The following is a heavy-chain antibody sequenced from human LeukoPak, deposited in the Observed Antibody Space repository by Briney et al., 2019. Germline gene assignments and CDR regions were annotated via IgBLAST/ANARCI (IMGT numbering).Heavy chain of an antibody. J-gene: IGHJ6*02. D-gene: IGHD6-19*01. CDR2: ISGSGGST. Sequence: GGSLRLSCAASGFTFSSYAMSWVRQAPGKGLEWVSAISGSGGSTYYADSVKGRFTISRDNSKNTLYLQMNSLRAEDTAVYYCAERMTSGYSSGWWGYYYYGMDVWGQGTTVTVSS. V-gene: IGHV3-23*01. CDR3: AERMTSGYSSGWWGYYYYGMDV. CDR1: GFTFSSYA.